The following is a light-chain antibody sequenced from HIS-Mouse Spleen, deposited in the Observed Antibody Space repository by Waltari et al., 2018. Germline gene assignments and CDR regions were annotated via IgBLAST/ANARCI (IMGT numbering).Light chain of an antibody. J-gene: IGLJ2*01. CDR1: SSAVGGYNY. CDR2: EVS. V-gene: IGLV2-14*01. CDR3: CSYAGSYTV. Sequence: QSALTQPASVSGSPGQSITISCTGTSSAVGGYNYVSWYQQHPGKAPKLMIYEVSNRPSGVSNRFSGSKSGNTASLTISGLQAEDEADYYCCSYAGSYTVFGGGTKLTVL.